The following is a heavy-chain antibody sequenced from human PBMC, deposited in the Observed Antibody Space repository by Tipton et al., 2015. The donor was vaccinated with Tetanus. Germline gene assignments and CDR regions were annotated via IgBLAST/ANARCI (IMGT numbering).Heavy chain of an antibody. CDR1: GFILRDYY. J-gene: IGHJ4*02. V-gene: IGHV3-11*01. Sequence: SLRLSCAASGFILRDYYMSWIRQAPGKGLEWVSYISGSSGDIYYAGSVKGRFTTSRDNAKWSLYLQLDNLRAEDTAVYYCAAALPGAPPPYWGQGTLVTVSS. D-gene: IGHD6-25*01. CDR3: AAALPGAPPPY. CDR2: ISGSSGDI.